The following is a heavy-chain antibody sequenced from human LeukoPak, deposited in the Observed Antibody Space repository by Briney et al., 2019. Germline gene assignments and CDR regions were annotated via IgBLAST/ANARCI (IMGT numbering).Heavy chain of an antibody. V-gene: IGHV3-53*01. CDR1: GITVSSNY. CDR3: ARDLAHTQSFDI. J-gene: IGHJ3*02. Sequence: PGGSLRLSCAASGITVSSNYMNWVRQAPGAGLEWVSVIYSGGSTYYADSVKGRFTISRDNSKNTVYLQMNSLRAEATAVYYCARDLAHTQSFDIWGRGTMVTVSS. D-gene: IGHD2-2*02. CDR2: IYSGGST.